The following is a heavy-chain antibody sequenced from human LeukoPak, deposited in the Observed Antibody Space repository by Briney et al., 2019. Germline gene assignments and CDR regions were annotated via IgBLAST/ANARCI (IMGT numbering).Heavy chain of an antibody. CDR3: AKGNSESYYGDYVGY. J-gene: IGHJ4*02. Sequence: GGSLRLSCAASGFTFSSYAMSWVRQAPGKGLEWVSAISGSGGSTYYADSVKGRVTISRDNSKNTLYLQMNSLRAEDTAVYYCAKGNSESYYGDYVGYWGQGTLVTVSS. V-gene: IGHV3-23*01. D-gene: IGHD4-17*01. CDR1: GFTFSSYA. CDR2: ISGSGGST.